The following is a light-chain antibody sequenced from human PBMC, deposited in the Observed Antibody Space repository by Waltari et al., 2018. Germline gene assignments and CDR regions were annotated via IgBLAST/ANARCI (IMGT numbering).Light chain of an antibody. V-gene: IGLV2-11*01. Sequence: QSALTQPRSVSGSPGQSVTISCTGTSSDVGGYNYVSWCQQHPGKAPKLMIYEVSKRPSGVPDRFSGSKSGNTASLTISGLQAEDEADYYCCSYAGNYSWVFGGGTKLTVL. CDR1: SSDVGGYNY. J-gene: IGLJ3*02. CDR2: EVS. CDR3: CSYAGNYSWV.